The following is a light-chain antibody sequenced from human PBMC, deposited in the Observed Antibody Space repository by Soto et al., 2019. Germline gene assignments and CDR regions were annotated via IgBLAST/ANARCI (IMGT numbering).Light chain of an antibody. CDR2: DAS. J-gene: IGKJ5*01. V-gene: IGKV3-11*01. Sequence: EIGLTQYPGTLPLSPGERATLSCRASQSVSSYLAWYQQKPGQAPRLLIYDASNRATGIPARFSGSGSGTDFTLTISSREPEDFAVYFCQQRSNWPVTFGQGTRLEIK. CDR3: QQRSNWPVT. CDR1: QSVSSY.